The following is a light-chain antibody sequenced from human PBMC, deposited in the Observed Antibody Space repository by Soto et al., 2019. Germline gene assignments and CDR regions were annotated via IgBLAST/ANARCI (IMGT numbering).Light chain of an antibody. CDR1: HSVSSIY. V-gene: IGKV3-20*01. CDR3: QQYGSSPPYT. J-gene: IGKJ2*01. Sequence: EIVLTQSPGTLSLSPGERATLSCRASHSVSSIYLAWYQQKPGQAPRLLIYGASSSATGIPDRFSGSGSGTDFTLTISSLEPEDVAVYYCQQYGSSPPYTFGQGTKVEIK. CDR2: GAS.